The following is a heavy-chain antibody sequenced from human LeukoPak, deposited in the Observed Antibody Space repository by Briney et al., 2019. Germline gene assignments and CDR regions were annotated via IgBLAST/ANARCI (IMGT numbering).Heavy chain of an antibody. V-gene: IGHV3-73*01. Sequence: GGSLKLSCAASGFTFSGSAMHWVRQASGKGLEWVGRIRSKANSYATSYGASVKGRFTISRDDSKNTAYLQMNSLKTEDTAVYYLTRRNYFDISGYYKGDYGGQEPWSPSPQ. CDR3: TRRNYFDISGYYKGDY. CDR1: GFTFSGSA. CDR2: IRSKANSYAT. J-gene: IGHJ4*01. D-gene: IGHD3-22*01.